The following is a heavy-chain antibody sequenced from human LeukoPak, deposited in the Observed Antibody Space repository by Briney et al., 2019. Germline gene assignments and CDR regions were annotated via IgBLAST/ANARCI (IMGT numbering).Heavy chain of an antibody. J-gene: IGHJ4*02. CDR2: IYSGGST. CDR1: GLTVGTNY. CDR3: ARTDYGSGSYSDY. Sequence: PGGSLRLSCAASGLTVGTNYMTWVRQAPGKGLEWVSVIYSGGSTYYADSVKGRFTISRDNSKNTLYLQMNSLRVEDTAVYYCARTDYGSGSYSDYWGQGTLVTVSS. V-gene: IGHV3-53*01. D-gene: IGHD3-10*01.